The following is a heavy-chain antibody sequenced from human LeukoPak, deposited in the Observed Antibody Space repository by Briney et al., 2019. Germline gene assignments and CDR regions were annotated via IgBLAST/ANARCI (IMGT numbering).Heavy chain of an antibody. CDR1: GGSFSGYY. J-gene: IGHJ6*02. CDR3: ASLYGMDA. CDR2: INHSGST. Sequence: SETLSLTCAVYGGSFSGYYWSWIRQPPGKGLEWIGEINHSGSTNYNPSLKSRVTISVDTSKNQFSLKLSSVTAADTAVYYCASLYGMDAWGQGTTVTVPS. V-gene: IGHV4-34*01.